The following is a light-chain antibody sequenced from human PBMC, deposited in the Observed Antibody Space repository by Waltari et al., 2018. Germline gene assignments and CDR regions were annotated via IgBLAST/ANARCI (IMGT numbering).Light chain of an antibody. V-gene: IGKV1-39*01. CDR3: QQSYSHPQT. Sequence: DTQLTQSPSSLSASVGDRDTIACRASQSIKIYLNWYQQKSGKAPKLLIYAASNLQSGVPSRFSGSGSGTDFTLTISSLQPEDFATYYCQQSYSHPQTFGQGTKLEI. CDR1: QSIKIY. CDR2: AAS. J-gene: IGKJ2*01.